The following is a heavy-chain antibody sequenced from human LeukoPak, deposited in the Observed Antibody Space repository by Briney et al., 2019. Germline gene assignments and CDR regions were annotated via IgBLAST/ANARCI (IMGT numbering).Heavy chain of an antibody. CDR1: GFTFSSYA. V-gene: IGHV3-23*01. D-gene: IGHD5-24*01. CDR2: ISGSGGST. J-gene: IGHJ4*02. Sequence: GGSLRLSCAASGFTFSSYAMSWVRQAPGKGLERVSAISGSGGSTYYADSVKGRFTISRDNAKNSLYLQMNSLRVEDTAVYYCAKEGRSLQTYWGQGTLVTVSS. CDR3: AKEGRSLQTY.